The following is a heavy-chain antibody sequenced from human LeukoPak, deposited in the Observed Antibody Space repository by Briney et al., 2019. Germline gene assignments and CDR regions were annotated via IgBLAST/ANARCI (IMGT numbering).Heavy chain of an antibody. J-gene: IGHJ5*02. CDR1: GGTFSSYA. Sequence: SVKVSCKASGGTFSSYAISWVRQAPGQGLEWMGGIIPIFGTANYAQKFQSRVTITTDESTSTAYMELSSLRSEDTAVYYCARSRDIVVVPAAVIRGHWFDPWGQGTLVTVSS. D-gene: IGHD2-2*01. CDR2: IIPIFGTA. CDR3: ARSRDIVVVPAAVIRGHWFDP. V-gene: IGHV1-69*05.